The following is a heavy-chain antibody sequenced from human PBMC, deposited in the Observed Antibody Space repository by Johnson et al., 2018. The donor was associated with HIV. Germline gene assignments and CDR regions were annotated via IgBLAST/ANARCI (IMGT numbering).Heavy chain of an antibody. J-gene: IGHJ3*02. CDR1: GFSVSRHY. Sequence: VQLVESGGGLVQPGGSLRLSCAASGFSVSRHYMTWVRRAPGKGLEWVAFIRYDGCNKYYADSVKGRFTISRDNSKNTLYLQMNSLRAEDTAVYYCAKVGLGVLLDAFDIWGQGTMVTVSS. CDR2: IRYDGCNK. V-gene: IGHV3-30*02. CDR3: AKVGLGVLLDAFDI. D-gene: IGHD3-10*01.